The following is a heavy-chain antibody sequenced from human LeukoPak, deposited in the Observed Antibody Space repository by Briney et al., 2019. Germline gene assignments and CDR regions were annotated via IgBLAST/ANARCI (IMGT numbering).Heavy chain of an antibody. CDR3: AKGGRGTYYSDS. Sequence: SETLSLTCTVSGGSISNYYWSWIRQPPGKGLEWIGYIHYSGNTNYNPSLKSRVTISVDTSKNQFSLELTSVTAADTAVYYCAKGGRGTYYSDSWGQGTLVTVSS. CDR1: GGSISNYY. V-gene: IGHV4-59*08. J-gene: IGHJ4*02. D-gene: IGHD3-10*01. CDR2: IHYSGNT.